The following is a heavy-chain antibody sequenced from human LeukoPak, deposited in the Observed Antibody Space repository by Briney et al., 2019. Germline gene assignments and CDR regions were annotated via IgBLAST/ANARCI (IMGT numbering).Heavy chain of an antibody. J-gene: IGHJ4*02. CDR3: AREAVEGIVVALDY. V-gene: IGHV3-23*01. D-gene: IGHD3-22*01. CDR1: GFTFSSYA. CDR2: VSGSGGST. Sequence: GGSLRLSCAASGFTFSSYAMSWVRQAPGKGLEWVSTVSGSGGSTYYADSVKGRFTISRDNSKNTLYLQMNGLRAEDTAVYYCAREAVEGIVVALDYWGQGTLVTVSS.